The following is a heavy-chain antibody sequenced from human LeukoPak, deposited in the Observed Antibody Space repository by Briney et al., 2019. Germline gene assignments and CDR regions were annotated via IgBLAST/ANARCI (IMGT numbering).Heavy chain of an antibody. V-gene: IGHV1-2*06. CDR1: GYTFTGYY. D-gene: IGHD3-22*01. J-gene: IGHJ4*02. CDR2: INPNSGGT. CDR3: ARVSPGEEKYYDSSGYPTGDYFDY. Sequence: RASVKVSCKASGYTFTGYYMHWVRQAAGQGLEWMGRINPNSGGTNYAQKFQGRVTMTRDTSISTAYMELSRLRSDDTAVYYCARVSPGEEKYYDSSGYPTGDYFDYWGQGTLVTVSS.